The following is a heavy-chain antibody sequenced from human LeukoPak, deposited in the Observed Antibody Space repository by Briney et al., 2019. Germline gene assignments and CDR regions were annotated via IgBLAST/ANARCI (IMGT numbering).Heavy chain of an antibody. CDR2: IKQDGSEQ. J-gene: IGHJ6*02. CDR1: GFTFSSYA. V-gene: IGHV3-7*05. Sequence: GGSLRLSCATSGFTFSSYAMSWVRQAPGKGLEWVANIKQDGSEQYYVDSVRGRFTISRDNTKNSLYLQMNSLGVGDTAVYFCARGPVAAAGSHNYYYYGMDVWGQGTTVTVSS. CDR3: ARGPVAAAGSHNYYYYGMDV. D-gene: IGHD6-13*01.